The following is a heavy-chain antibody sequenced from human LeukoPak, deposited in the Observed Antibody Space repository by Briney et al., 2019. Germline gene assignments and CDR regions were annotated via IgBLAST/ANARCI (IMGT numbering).Heavy chain of an antibody. CDR3: ATAEYVSGSYYRSPFDP. V-gene: IGHV1-24*01. CDR1: GYTLTELS. J-gene: IGHJ5*02. CDR2: FDPEDGET. Sequence: ASVKVSCKVSGYTLTELSMHWVRQAPGKGLEWMGGFDPEDGETIYAQKFQGRVTMTEDTSTDTAYMELSSLRSEDTAVYYCATAEYVSGSYYRSPFDPCGQGTLVTVSS. D-gene: IGHD1-26*01.